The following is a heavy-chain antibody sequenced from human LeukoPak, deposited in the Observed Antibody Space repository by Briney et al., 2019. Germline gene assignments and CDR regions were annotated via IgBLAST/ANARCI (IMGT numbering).Heavy chain of an antibody. CDR1: GFNVSSNY. V-gene: IGHV3-66*01. CDR3: AREDIRLDYFDY. Sequence: GGSLRLSCAASGFNVSSNYMSWVRQAPGKGLEWVSVIYSGGSTYYADSVKGRFTISRDNSKNTLYLQMNSLRAEDTAVYYCAREDIRLDYFDYWGQGTLVTVSS. D-gene: IGHD6-19*01. CDR2: IYSGGST. J-gene: IGHJ4*02.